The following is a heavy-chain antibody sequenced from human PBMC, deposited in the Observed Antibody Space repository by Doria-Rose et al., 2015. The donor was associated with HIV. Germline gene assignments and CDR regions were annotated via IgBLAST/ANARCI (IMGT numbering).Heavy chain of an antibody. D-gene: IGHD6-13*01. Sequence: QITLKESGPALVKPTETLTLTCTVSGVSLSSPGMGVSWIRQPPGKALEWLANIFSDDERSYNTSLKLRLTISRGTSKSQVVLTMTDMDPVDTATYYCARIKSSRWYHKYYFDFWGQGTLVIVSA. J-gene: IGHJ4*02. CDR2: IFSDDER. V-gene: IGHV2-26*01. CDR1: GVSLSSPGMG. CDR3: ARIKSSRWYHKYYFDF.